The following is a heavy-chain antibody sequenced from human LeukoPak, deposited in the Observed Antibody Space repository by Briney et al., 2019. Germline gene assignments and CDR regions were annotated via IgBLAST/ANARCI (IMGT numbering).Heavy chain of an antibody. CDR3: ATTSGNYLLFDY. CDR2: IYGGGTT. V-gene: IGHV3-53*04. J-gene: IGHJ4*02. CDR1: GFTVSSDY. D-gene: IGHD1-26*01. Sequence: GGSLRLSCAASGFTVSSDYMSWVRQAPGKGLEWVSVIYGGGTTYYADSVRGRFTISRHNSRNTVYLQMNNLRAEDTAVYHCATTSGNYLLFDYWGQGTLVTVSS.